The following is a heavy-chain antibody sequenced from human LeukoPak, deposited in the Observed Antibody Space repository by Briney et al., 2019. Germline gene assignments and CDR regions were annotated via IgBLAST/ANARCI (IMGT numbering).Heavy chain of an antibody. D-gene: IGHD4-17*01. CDR1: GFTFDDYA. CDR3: AKDMGDYGDYDFDY. V-gene: IGHV3-9*01. CDR2: ISWNSGSI. J-gene: IGHJ4*02. Sequence: GGSLRLPCAASGFTFDDYAMHWVRQAPGKGLEWVSGISWNSGSIGYADSVKGRFTISRDNAKNSLYLQMNSLRAEDTALYYCAKDMGDYGDYDFDYWGQGTLDSVSS.